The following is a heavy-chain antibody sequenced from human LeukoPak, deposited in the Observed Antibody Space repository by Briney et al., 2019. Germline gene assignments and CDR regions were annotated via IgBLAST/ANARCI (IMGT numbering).Heavy chain of an antibody. V-gene: IGHV3-30-3*01. D-gene: IGHD6-13*01. CDR3: AKETSSWPRLAGY. CDR2: ISYDGSNK. Sequence: GGSLRLSCAASGFTFSSYAMHWVRQAPGKGLEWVAVISYDGSNKYYADSVKGRFTISRDNSKNTLYLQMNSLRAEDTAVYYCAKETSSWPRLAGYWGQGTLVTVSS. J-gene: IGHJ4*02. CDR1: GFTFSSYA.